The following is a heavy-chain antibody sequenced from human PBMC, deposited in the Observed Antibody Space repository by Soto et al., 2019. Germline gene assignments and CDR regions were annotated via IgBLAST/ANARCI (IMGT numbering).Heavy chain of an antibody. J-gene: IGHJ4*02. CDR1: GFTFSRYG. Sequence: GSLRLSCAASGFTFSRYGMHWVRQAPGKGLEWVAVISYDGSNKYYADSVKGRFTISRDNSKNTLYLQMNSLRAEDTAVYYCAKDPSYYDSSGYYPLDYWGQGTLVTVSS. V-gene: IGHV3-30*18. D-gene: IGHD3-22*01. CDR2: ISYDGSNK. CDR3: AKDPSYYDSSGYYPLDY.